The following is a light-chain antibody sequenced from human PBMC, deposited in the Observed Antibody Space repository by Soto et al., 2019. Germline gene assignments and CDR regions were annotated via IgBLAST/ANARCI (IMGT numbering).Light chain of an antibody. CDR1: QSVTSN. CDR2: SAS. Sequence: EIVLTQSPGTLSLSPGERATLSCRASQSVTSNYLAWYQQKPGQAPSLLLHSASTRATGVPVRFSGSGFGTEFTLTISSLQSEDSAIYYCQQYNHWPPITFGPGTRLEIK. CDR3: QQYNHWPPIT. J-gene: IGKJ5*01. V-gene: IGKV3-15*01.